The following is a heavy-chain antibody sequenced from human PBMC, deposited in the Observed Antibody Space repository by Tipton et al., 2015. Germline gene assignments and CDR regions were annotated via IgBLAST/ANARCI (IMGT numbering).Heavy chain of an antibody. CDR3: ARHKDSGTYPLDY. J-gene: IGHJ4*02. CDR1: GGSINNNY. Sequence: TLSLTCTVSGGSINNNYWSWIRQPPGKGLEYMGYVFHNGDSNYNPSLKSRVSMSVDTSKNQISLKLTSGTAADTAIYYCARHKDSGTYPLDYWGQGTLVTVSS. V-gene: IGHV4-59*01. CDR2: VFHNGDS. D-gene: IGHD3-10*01.